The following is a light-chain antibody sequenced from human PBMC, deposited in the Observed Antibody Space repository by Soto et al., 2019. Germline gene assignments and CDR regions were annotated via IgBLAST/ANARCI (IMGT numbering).Light chain of an antibody. V-gene: IGKV3D-20*02. J-gene: IGKJ5*01. Sequence: EVVLTQSPVTLSLSPGAIVTLSCSSSQRDYSSYLAWYQQRPGQAPRLLIYGASSRATGIPDRFSGSGSGTDFTLTISSLEPEDFAVYYCQQRSNWPPINFGQGTRLEIK. CDR3: QQRSNWPPIN. CDR2: GAS. CDR1: QRDYSSY.